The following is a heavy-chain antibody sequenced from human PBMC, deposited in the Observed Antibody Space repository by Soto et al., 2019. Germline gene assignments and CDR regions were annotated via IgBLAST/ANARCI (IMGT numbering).Heavy chain of an antibody. Sequence: SGTLSLTGSGSGGSIRSNSCYWGLIRQPPGKGLEWIATVHYSGSTYYTPSLKSRVTISADTSKNQFSLRLNSVTAADTAVYYCARQHYYDSSGYYTWNWGQGTLVTVSS. D-gene: IGHD3-22*01. V-gene: IGHV4-39*01. J-gene: IGHJ4*02. CDR3: ARQHYYDSSGYYTWN. CDR2: VHYSGST. CDR1: GGSIRSNSCY.